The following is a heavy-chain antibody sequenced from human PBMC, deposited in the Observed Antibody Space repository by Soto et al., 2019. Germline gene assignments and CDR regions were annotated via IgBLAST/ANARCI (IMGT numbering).Heavy chain of an antibody. J-gene: IGHJ4*02. CDR1: GYTFTSYA. D-gene: IGHD3-22*01. CDR2: INAGNGNT. CDR3: ARESYDSSGYPY. Sequence: ASVKVSCKASGYTFTSYAMHWVRQAPGQRLEWMGWINAGNGNTKYSQKFQGRVTITRDTSASTAYMGLSSLRSEDTAVYYCARESYDSSGYPYWGQGTLVTVSS. V-gene: IGHV1-3*01.